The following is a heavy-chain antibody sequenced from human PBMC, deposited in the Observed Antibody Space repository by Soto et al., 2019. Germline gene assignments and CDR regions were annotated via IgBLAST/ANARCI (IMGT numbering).Heavy chain of an antibody. CDR1: GFTFSSYW. V-gene: IGHV3-74*01. CDR3: ARVENMIVVVITPWGAFDI. D-gene: IGHD3-22*01. CDR2: INSDGSST. Sequence: GGSLRLSCAASGFTFSSYWMHWVRQAPGKGLVWVSRINSDGSSTSYADSVKGRFTISRDNAKNTLYLQMNSLRAEDTAVYYCARVENMIVVVITPWGAFDIWGQGTMVTVSS. J-gene: IGHJ3*02.